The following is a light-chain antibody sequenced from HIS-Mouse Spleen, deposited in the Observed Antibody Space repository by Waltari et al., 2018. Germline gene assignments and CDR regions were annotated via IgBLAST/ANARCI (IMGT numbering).Light chain of an antibody. CDR2: EGS. CDR1: SSYVGSYNL. J-gene: IGLJ3*02. Sequence: QSALTQPASVSGSPGQSITISCTGTSSYVGSYNLVSWYQQHPGKAPKLMIYEGSKPPSGVSNRFSGSKSGNTASLTISGLQAEDEADYYCCSYAGSSTWVFGGGTKLTVL. CDR3: CSYAGSSTWV. V-gene: IGLV2-23*01.